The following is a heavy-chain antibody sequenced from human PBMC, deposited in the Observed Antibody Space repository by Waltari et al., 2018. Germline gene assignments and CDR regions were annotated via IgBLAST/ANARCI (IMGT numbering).Heavy chain of an antibody. V-gene: IGHV4-38-2*01. CDR3: ARLYPGSYYFDY. J-gene: IGHJ4*02. CDR2: IYHSGST. Sequence: QVQLQESGPGLVKPSETLSLTCAVSGYSISSGYYWGWIRQPPGKGLEWIGSIYHSGSTYYNPSLKSRVTISVDTSKNQFSRKLSSVTAADTAVYYCARLYPGSYYFDYWGQGTLVTVSS. D-gene: IGHD2-15*01. CDR1: GYSISSGYY.